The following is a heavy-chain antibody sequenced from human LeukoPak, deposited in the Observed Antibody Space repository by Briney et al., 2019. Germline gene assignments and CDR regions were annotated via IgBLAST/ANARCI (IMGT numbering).Heavy chain of an antibody. CDR2: IKQDGSEK. J-gene: IGHJ4*02. D-gene: IGHD3-3*01. V-gene: IGHV3-7*01. CDR3: ARREGDFWSGYYFDY. Sequence: PGGSLRLSCEASGFTFSTYWMNWVRQAPGKGLEWVANIKQDGSEKYYVDSVKGRFTISRDNAKNSLYLQMNSLRAEDTAVYYCARREGDFWSGYYFDYWGQGTLVTVSS. CDR1: GFTFSTYW.